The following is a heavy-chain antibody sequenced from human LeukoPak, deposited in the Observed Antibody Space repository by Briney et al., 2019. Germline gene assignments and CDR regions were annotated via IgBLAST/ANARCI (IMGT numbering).Heavy chain of an antibody. CDR3: AKVPHSWGLFDS. CDR2: IRDDGSTR. V-gene: IGHV3-30*02. D-gene: IGHD3-16*01. J-gene: IGHJ4*02. Sequence: GGSLRLSCAASGFTFSSYGMHWVRQAPGKGPEGVAFIRDDGSTRYYTDSVKGRFTVSRDNSKNTLYLQMDSLRTEDTAVYFCAKVPHSWGLFDSWGQGTLVTVSS. CDR1: GFTFSSYG.